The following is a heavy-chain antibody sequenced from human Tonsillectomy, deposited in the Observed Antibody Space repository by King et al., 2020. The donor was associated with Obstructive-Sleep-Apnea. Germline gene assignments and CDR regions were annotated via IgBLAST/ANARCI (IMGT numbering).Heavy chain of an antibody. J-gene: IGHJ4*02. CDR1: GYSITSGYY. V-gene: IGHV4-38-2*02. CDR2: IYHTGNT. D-gene: IGHD2/OR15-2a*01. Sequence: VQLQESGPGLVKPSETLSLTCAVSGYSITSGYYWGWIRQPPGKGLEWIASIYHTGNTYYNPSLKSRVIMSVDTSKNQFSLKLTSVTAADTAVYYCTREMGKLLGFDFWGQGTLVTVSS. CDR3: TREMGKLLGFDF.